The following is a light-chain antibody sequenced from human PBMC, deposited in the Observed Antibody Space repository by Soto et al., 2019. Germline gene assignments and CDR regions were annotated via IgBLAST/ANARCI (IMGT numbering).Light chain of an antibody. CDR1: SSNIGAGYD. CDR3: QSYDISLSGWV. V-gene: IGLV1-40*01. J-gene: IGLJ3*02. CDR2: GNS. Sequence: QSVLTQPPSVSGAPGQRVTISCTGRSSNIGAGYDVHWYQQLPGTAPKLLIYGNSNRPSGVPDRFSGSKSGTSASLAITGLQAEDEAVYYCQSYDISLSGWVFGGGTKLTVL.